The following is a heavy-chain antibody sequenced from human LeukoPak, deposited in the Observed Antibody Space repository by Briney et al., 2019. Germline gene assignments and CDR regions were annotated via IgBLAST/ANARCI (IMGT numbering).Heavy chain of an antibody. CDR2: IYSGSST. CDR1: GFTVSSNY. Sequence: GGSLRLSCAASGFTVSSNYMSWVRQAPGKGLEWVSVIYSGSSTYYADSVKGRFTISKHNSKNTLYLQMNSLRAEDTAVYYCARGAVAGPFFDYWGQGTLVTVSS. J-gene: IGHJ4*02. CDR3: ARGAVAGPFFDY. D-gene: IGHD6-19*01. V-gene: IGHV3-53*04.